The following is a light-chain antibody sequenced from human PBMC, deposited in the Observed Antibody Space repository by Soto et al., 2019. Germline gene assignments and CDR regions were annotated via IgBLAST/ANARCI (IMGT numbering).Light chain of an antibody. Sequence: QSALTQPASVSGSPGQSITISCTGTSSDVGNYNYVSWYQQHPGKAPKLMIYDVSNRPSGVSNRFSGSKSGNTASLTISGLRAEDEADYYCSSYRSSTVVFGGGTKLTVL. J-gene: IGLJ2*01. V-gene: IGLV2-14*01. CDR2: DVS. CDR3: SSYRSSTVV. CDR1: SSDVGNYNY.